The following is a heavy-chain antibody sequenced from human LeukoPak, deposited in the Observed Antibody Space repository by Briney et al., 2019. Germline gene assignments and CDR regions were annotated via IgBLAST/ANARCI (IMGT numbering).Heavy chain of an antibody. V-gene: IGHV3-15*01. J-gene: IGHJ5*02. CDR2: IKSKNVGGTT. Sequence: GVSLRLSCAASGFTFNNAWMNWVRQAPGKGLEWVGRIKSKNVGGTTDYAAPVKGRFTISRDDSKNTVYLQMNSLKIEDTAVYYCTSHAAFDPWGQGTLVIVSS. CDR1: GFTFNNAW. CDR3: TSHAAFDP.